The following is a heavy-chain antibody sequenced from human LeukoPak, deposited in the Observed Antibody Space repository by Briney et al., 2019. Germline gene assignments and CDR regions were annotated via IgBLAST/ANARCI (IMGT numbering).Heavy chain of an antibody. CDR3: ARGGAADYGDYVFDY. D-gene: IGHD4-17*01. CDR2: INPNSGGT. J-gene: IGHJ4*02. V-gene: IGHV1-2*02. Sequence: ASVKVSCKASGYTFTGYYMHWVRQAPGQGLEWMGWINPNSGGTNYAQKFQGRVTMTRDTSIGTAYMELSSLRSEDTAVYYCARGGAADYGDYVFDYWGQGTLVTVSS. CDR1: GYTFTGYY.